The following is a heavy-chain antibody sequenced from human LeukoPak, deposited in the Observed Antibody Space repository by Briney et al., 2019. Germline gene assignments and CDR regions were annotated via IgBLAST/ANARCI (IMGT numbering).Heavy chain of an antibody. Sequence: SETLSLTCKVSGGSIRGYYWAWIRQPAGKGLEWIGRIYPSGSTNYNPSLKSRVSMSIDTSKNQFSLNLSSVTAADTAVYYCARDYFRKGNAFDIWGQGTVVTVSS. CDR1: GGSIRGYY. D-gene: IGHD2/OR15-2a*01. J-gene: IGHJ3*02. V-gene: IGHV4-4*07. CDR2: IYPSGST. CDR3: ARDYFRKGNAFDI.